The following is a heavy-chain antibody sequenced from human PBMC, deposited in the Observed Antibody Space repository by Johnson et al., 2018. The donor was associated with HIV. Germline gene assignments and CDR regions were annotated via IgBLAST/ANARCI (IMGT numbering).Heavy chain of an antibody. Sequence: VQLVESGGGVVQPGRSLRLSCAASGFTFSSYAMHWVRQAPGKGLEWVAVISYDGTNKYYADSVKGRFTISRDNSKNTLYLQMNSLRAEDTAVYYCAKDPRFRELPTNPFDIWGQGTMVTVSS. J-gene: IGHJ3*02. CDR1: GFTFSSYA. CDR2: ISYDGTNK. V-gene: IGHV3-30*04. CDR3: AKDPRFRELPTNPFDI. D-gene: IGHD1-26*01.